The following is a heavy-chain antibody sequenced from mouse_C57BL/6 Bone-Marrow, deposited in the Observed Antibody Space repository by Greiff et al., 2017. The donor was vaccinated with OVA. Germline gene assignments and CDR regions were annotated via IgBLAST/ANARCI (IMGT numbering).Heavy chain of an antibody. J-gene: IGHJ1*03. D-gene: IGHD1-1*01. CDR1: GYAFTNYL. Sequence: VQLQESGAELVRPGTSVKVSCKASGYAFTNYLIEWVKQRPGQGLEWIGVINPGSGGTNYNEKFKGKATLTADKSSSTAYMQLSSLTSEDSAVYFCATHYYGSRGGWYFDVWDTGTTVTVSS. CDR2: INPGSGGT. V-gene: IGHV1-54*01. CDR3: ATHYYGSRGGWYFDV.